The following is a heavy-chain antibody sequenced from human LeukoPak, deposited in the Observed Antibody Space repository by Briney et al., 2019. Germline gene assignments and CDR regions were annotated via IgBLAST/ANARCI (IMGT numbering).Heavy chain of an antibody. V-gene: IGHV6-1*01. Sequence: SQTLSLTCALSGDSVSSNNVAWNWIRQSPSRGLEWLGRTYYRSKWYNDYAVSVKSRMTINSDTSKNQFSLQLSSVTAADTAVYYCARKNNLRDYYYGMDVWGQGTTVTVSS. D-gene: IGHD1-14*01. J-gene: IGHJ6*02. CDR1: GDSVSSNNVA. CDR3: ARKNNLRDYYYGMDV. CDR2: TYYRSKWYN.